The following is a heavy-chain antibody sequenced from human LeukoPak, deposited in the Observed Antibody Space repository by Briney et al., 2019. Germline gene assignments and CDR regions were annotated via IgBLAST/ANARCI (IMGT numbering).Heavy chain of an antibody. J-gene: IGHJ6*02. V-gene: IGHV3-74*01. CDR1: GFIFSNYW. CDR2: INGDGS. D-gene: IGHD1-20*01. Sequence: PGGSLRLSCVASGFIFSNYWMYWVRQVPGKGLVWVSRINGDGSNGVSVNGRFTISRDNAKSTLYLQMNNLRVEDTAVYYCASYNWSYDMDVWGQGTTVIVSS. CDR3: ASYNWSYDMDV.